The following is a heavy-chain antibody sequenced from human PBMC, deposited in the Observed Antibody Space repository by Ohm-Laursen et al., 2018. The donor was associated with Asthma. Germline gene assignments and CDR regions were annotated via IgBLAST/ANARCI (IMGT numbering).Heavy chain of an antibody. Sequence: ASVKVSCKTSGYTFIGNYIHWVRQAPGQGLEWMGRINPNSDGTNYAQKFQGRITMTRDTSITTTYMELTRLTSDDTAVYYCARDGGNWSYFDYWGQGTLVTVSS. V-gene: IGHV1-2*06. D-gene: IGHD1-20*01. J-gene: IGHJ4*02. CDR2: INPNSDGT. CDR1: GYTFIGNY. CDR3: ARDGGNWSYFDY.